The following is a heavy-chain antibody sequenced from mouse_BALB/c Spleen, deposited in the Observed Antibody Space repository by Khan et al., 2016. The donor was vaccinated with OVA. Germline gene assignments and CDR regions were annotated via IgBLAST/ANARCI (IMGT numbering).Heavy chain of an antibody. Sequence: EVKLEESGPGLVKPSQSLSLTCTVTGYSINSDYAWNWIRQFPGNKLEWMGYISYSGSTSYNPSLKSRISITRDTSKNQFFLQLNSVTTEDTATYDCARKDDYDAMDYWGQGTSVTVSS. J-gene: IGHJ4*01. CDR3: ARKDDYDAMDY. CDR2: ISYSGST. V-gene: IGHV3-2*02. CDR1: GYSINSDYA.